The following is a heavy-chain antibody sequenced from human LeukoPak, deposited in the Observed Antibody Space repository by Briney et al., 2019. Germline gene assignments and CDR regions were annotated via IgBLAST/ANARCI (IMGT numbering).Heavy chain of an antibody. V-gene: IGHV3-30-3*01. Sequence: GGSLRLSCAASGFTFSSYTIHWVRQAPGKGLEWVAVISYDGSNKYYADSVKGRFTISRDNSKNTLYLQMNSLRAEDTAVYYCARGDVTPRDWGQGTLVTVSS. D-gene: IGHD2-21*02. CDR1: GFTFSSYT. J-gene: IGHJ4*02. CDR3: ARGDVTPRD. CDR2: ISYDGSNK.